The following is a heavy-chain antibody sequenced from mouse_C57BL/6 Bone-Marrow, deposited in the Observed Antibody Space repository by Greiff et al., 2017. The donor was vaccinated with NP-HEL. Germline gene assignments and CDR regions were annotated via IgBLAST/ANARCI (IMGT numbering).Heavy chain of an antibody. Sequence: EVKVEESGGGLVQPGGSMKLSCVASGFTFSNYWMNWVRQSPEKGLEWVAQIRLKSDNYATHYAESVKGRFTISRDDSKSSVYLQMNNLRAEDTGIYYCTGLGLRRAMDYWGQGTSVTVSS. CDR3: TGLGLRRAMDY. D-gene: IGHD2-4*01. CDR2: IRLKSDNYAT. V-gene: IGHV6-3*01. J-gene: IGHJ4*01. CDR1: GFTFSNYW.